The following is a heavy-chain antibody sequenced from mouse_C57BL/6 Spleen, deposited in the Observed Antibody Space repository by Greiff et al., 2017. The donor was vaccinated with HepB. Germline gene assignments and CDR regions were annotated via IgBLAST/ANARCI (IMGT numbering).Heavy chain of an antibody. CDR1: GFTFTDYY. CDR2: IRNKANGYTI. D-gene: IGHD3-3*01. J-gene: IGHJ2*01. CDR3: ARYLPSLGVFGY. V-gene: IGHV7-3*01. Sequence: EVKLMESGGGLVQPGGSLSLSCAASGFTFTDYYMSWVRQPPGKALEWLGFIRNKANGYTIEYSASVKGRFTISKDNSQSILYLQMNALGAEDSATYYCARYLPSLGVFGYWGQGTTLTVSS.